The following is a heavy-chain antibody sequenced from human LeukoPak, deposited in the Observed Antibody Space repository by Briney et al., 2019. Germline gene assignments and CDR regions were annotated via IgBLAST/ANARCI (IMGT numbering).Heavy chain of an antibody. V-gene: IGHV3-23*03. Sequence: PGGSLRLSCAASGFTFSTYAMSWVRQAPGKGLEWVSVIYSGGSTYYADSVKGRFTISRDNSKNTLYLQMNSLRAEDTAVYYCAKPPGISAITIFGVAHAFDIWGQGTMVTVSS. CDR1: GFTFSTYA. D-gene: IGHD3-3*01. CDR2: IYSGGST. CDR3: AKPPGISAITIFGVAHAFDI. J-gene: IGHJ3*02.